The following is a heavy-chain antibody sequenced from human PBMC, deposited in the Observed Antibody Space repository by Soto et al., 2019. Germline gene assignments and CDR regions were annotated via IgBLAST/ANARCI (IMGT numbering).Heavy chain of an antibody. J-gene: IGHJ4*02. CDR2: IYYSGST. CDR1: GDSISTYY. D-gene: IGHD6-13*01. CDR3: ARGFGSSRYYFDY. Sequence: SETLSLTCTVSGDSISTYYWSWIRQPPGKGLEWIGYIYYSGSTNYNPSLKSRVTISLDTSKNQFSLMLNSVTAADTAVYYCARGFGSSRYYFDYWGLGTLVTVSS. V-gene: IGHV4-59*01.